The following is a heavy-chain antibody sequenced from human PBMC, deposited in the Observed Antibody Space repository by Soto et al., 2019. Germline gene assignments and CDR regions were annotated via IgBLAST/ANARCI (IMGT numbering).Heavy chain of an antibody. D-gene: IGHD6-13*01. Sequence: EVQLVESGGGLVQPGGSLRLSCAASGFTVSSNYMSWVRQAPGKGVEWVSVIYSGGSTYYADSLKGSFTISRDNSKYTLYLQMNRRGAEHKDVDYCARDWYSSSWSRYYYYGMDVWGQGTTVTVSS. CDR3: ARDWYSSSWSRYYYYGMDV. CDR2: IYSGGST. J-gene: IGHJ6*02. CDR1: GFTVSSNY. V-gene: IGHV3-66*01.